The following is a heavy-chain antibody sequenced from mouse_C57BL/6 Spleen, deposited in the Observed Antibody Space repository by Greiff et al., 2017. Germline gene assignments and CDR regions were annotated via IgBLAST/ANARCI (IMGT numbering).Heavy chain of an antibody. D-gene: IGHD2-5*01. CDR3: ARSGYSNYSYYFDY. CDR2: IYPRSGNT. V-gene: IGHV1-81*01. CDR1: GYTFTSYG. Sequence: QVQLKESGAELARPGASVKLSCKASGYTFTSYGISWVKQRPGQGLEWIGEIYPRSGNTYYNEKFKGKATLTADKSSSTAYMELRSLTSEDSAVYFCARSGYSNYSYYFDYWGQGTTLTVSS. J-gene: IGHJ2*01.